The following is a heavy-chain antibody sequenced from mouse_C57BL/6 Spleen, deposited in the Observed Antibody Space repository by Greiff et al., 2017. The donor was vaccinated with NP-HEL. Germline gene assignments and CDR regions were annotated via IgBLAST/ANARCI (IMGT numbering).Heavy chain of an antibody. J-gene: IGHJ2*01. Sequence: QVQLQQSGPELVKPGASVKISCKASGYAFSSSWMNWVKQRPGKGLEWIGRIYPGDGDTNYNGKFKGKATLTADKSSSTAYMQLSSLTSEDSAVYFCAVHSSGYAFDYWGQGTTLTVSS. V-gene: IGHV1-82*01. CDR1: GYAFSSSW. CDR3: AVHSSGYAFDY. CDR2: IYPGDGDT. D-gene: IGHD3-2*02.